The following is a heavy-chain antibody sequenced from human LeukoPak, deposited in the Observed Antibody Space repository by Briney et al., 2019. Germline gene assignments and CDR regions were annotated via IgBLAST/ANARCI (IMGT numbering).Heavy chain of an antibody. J-gene: IGHJ6*02. CDR3: TRTYYGSGGLPPYYYGMDV. CDR1: GGSISSSSYY. Sequence: SETLSLTCTVSGGSISSSSYYWGWIRQPPGKGLEWIGSIYYSGSTYHNPSLKSRVTISLDTSKNQFSLKLSSVTAADTAVYYCTRTYYGSGGLPPYYYGMDVWGQGTTVTVSS. CDR2: IYYSGST. V-gene: IGHV4-39*07. D-gene: IGHD3-10*01.